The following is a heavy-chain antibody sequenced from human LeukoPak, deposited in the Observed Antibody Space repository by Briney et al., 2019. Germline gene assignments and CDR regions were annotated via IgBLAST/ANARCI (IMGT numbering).Heavy chain of an antibody. J-gene: IGHJ6*02. CDR2: IIPILGIA. CDR3: ASGRIAAAKYYYYGMDV. D-gene: IGHD6-13*01. V-gene: IGHV1-69*04. CDR1: GGTFSSYV. Sequence: ASVKVSCKASGGTFSSYVISWVRQAPGQGLEWMGRIIPILGIANYAQKFQGRVTITADKSTSTAYMELSSLRSEDTAVYYCASGRIAAAKYYYYGMDVWGQGTTVTVSS.